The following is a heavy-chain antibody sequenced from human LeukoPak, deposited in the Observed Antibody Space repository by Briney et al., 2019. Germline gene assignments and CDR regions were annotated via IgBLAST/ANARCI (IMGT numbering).Heavy chain of an antibody. V-gene: IGHV3-30*18. D-gene: IGHD6-19*01. CDR1: GFTFSNYG. Sequence: GGSLRLSCAASGFTFSNYGMHWVRQAPGKGLEWVAVISYDGSPKYYADSVKGRFAISRDNSKNTLYLQMNSLRAEDTAVYYCAKEPKAYSSGGYLDYWGQGTLVTVSS. J-gene: IGHJ4*02. CDR3: AKEPKAYSSGGYLDY. CDR2: ISYDGSPK.